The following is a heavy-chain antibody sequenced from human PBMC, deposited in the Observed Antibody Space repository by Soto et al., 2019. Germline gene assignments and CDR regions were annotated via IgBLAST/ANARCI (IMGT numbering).Heavy chain of an antibody. CDR3: AREGSYSGYDSAFDI. CDR1: GYTFTGYY. Sequence: ASVKVSCKASGYTFTGYYMHWVRQAPGQGLEWMGWINPNSGGTNYAQKFQGWVTMTRDTSISTAYMELSRLRSDDTAVYYCAREGSYSGYDSAFDIRGKGTMVTVSS. J-gene: IGHJ3*02. V-gene: IGHV1-2*04. CDR2: INPNSGGT. D-gene: IGHD5-12*01.